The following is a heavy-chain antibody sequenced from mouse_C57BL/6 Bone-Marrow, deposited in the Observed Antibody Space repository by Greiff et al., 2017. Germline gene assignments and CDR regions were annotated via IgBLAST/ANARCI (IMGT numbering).Heavy chain of an antibody. CDR2: ILPGSGST. CDR1: GYTFTGYW. V-gene: IGHV1-9*01. J-gene: IGHJ3*01. CDR3: AREEEGLSDDYPWFAY. D-gene: IGHD2-4*01. Sequence: QVQLQQSGAELMKPGASVKLSCKATGYTFTGYWIEWVKQRPGHGLEWIGEILPGSGSTNYNEKIKGKATFTADTSSNTAYMQLSSLTTEDSAIYYCAREEEGLSDDYPWFAYWGQGTLVTVSA.